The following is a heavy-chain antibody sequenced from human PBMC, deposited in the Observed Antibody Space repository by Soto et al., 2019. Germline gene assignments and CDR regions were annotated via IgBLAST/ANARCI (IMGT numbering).Heavy chain of an antibody. CDR2: IYPGDSDT. CDR3: ARGWKVAGDAFDI. J-gene: IGHJ3*02. CDR1: GYNFAVYW. D-gene: IGHD1-1*01. V-gene: IGHV5-51*01. Sequence: GESLKISCKGSGYNFAVYWIGWVRQMPGKGLEWMGMIYPGDSDTRYSPSFQGQVAISVDKSISTAYLQWSSLKASDTAMYYCARGWKVAGDAFDIWGQGTMVTVSS.